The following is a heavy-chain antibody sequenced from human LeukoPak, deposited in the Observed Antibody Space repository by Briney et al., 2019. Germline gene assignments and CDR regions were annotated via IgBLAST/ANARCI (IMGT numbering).Heavy chain of an antibody. V-gene: IGHV1-18*04. Sequence: ASVKVSCKASGYTFTSYGISWVRQAPGQGLEWMGWISAYNGNTNYAQKLQGRVTMTTDTSTSTAYMELRSLRSDDTAVYYCARFYGSGSRPNYYYGMDVWGKGTTVTVSS. CDR1: GYTFTSYG. D-gene: IGHD3-10*01. J-gene: IGHJ6*04. CDR2: ISAYNGNT. CDR3: ARFYGSGSRPNYYYGMDV.